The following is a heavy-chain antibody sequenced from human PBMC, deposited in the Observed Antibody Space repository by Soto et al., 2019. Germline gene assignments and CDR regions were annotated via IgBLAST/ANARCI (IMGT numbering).Heavy chain of an antibody. V-gene: IGHV1-24*01. CDR1: GYTITELS. CDR2: INAGNGDT. D-gene: IGHD6-19*01. Sequence: ASVKVSCKVSGYTITELSMHWVRQAPGKGLEWMGGINAGNGDTIYAQKFQGRVTMTRDTSASTAYMELSSLRSEDTAVYYCARPSAVAGTNSFDYWGQGTLVTVSS. CDR3: ARPSAVAGTNSFDY. J-gene: IGHJ4*02.